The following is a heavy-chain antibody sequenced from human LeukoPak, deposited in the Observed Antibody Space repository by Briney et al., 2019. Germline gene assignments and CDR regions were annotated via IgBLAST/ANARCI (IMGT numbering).Heavy chain of an antibody. CDR3: ARNGGYCSGGSCSYYFDY. D-gene: IGHD2-15*01. CDR2: INPSGGST. V-gene: IGHV1-46*01. Sequence: ASVKVSCKASGYTFTSYYVHWVRQAPGQGLEWMGIINPSGGSTSYAQKFQGRVTMTRDTSTSTVYMELSSLRSEDTAVYYCARNGGYCSGGSCSYYFDYWGQGTLVTVSS. CDR1: GYTFTSYY. J-gene: IGHJ4*02.